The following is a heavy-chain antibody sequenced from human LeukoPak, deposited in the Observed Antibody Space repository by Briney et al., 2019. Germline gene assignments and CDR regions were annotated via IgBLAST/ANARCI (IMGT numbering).Heavy chain of an antibody. J-gene: IGHJ4*02. D-gene: IGHD3-10*02. CDR1: GLTFNTYG. Sequence: PGGSLRLYCAASGLTFNTYGMTWVRQAPGKGLEWVSAITSSGGSTYYGDSVKGRFTISRDNSRNTLYLQMNSLRVDVTAVYYCARDLCWGCFDDWGQGNLVTVSS. CDR3: ARDLCWGCFDD. CDR2: ITSSGGST. V-gene: IGHV3-23*01.